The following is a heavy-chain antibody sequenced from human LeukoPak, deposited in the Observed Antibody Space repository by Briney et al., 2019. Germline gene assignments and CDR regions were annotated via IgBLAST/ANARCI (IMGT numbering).Heavy chain of an antibody. V-gene: IGHV3-48*01. D-gene: IGHD2-2*01. CDR2: ISSSGSTT. Sequence: GGSLRLSCAASAFTFSSYSMNWVRQAPGKGLEWVSYISSSGSTTYYADSVKGRFTISRDNAQKSLYLQMNSRRAEGTAVYYRAIYWRTTSGYAVDYSGQGNLVTVSS. CDR3: AIYWRTTSGYAVDY. CDR1: AFTFSSYS. J-gene: IGHJ4*02.